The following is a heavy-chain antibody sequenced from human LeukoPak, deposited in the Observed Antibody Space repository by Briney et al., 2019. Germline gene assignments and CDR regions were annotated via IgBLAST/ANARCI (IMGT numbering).Heavy chain of an antibody. J-gene: IGHJ4*02. V-gene: IGHV4-59*08. Sequence: SETLSLTRTVSGGSISSYYWSWIRQPPGKGLEWIGYIYYSGSTNYNPSLKSRVTISVDTSKNQFSLKLSSVTAADTAVYYCARFPPGGYSYGQSGYWGQGTLVTVSS. CDR2: IYYSGST. CDR3: ARFPPGGYSYGQSGY. D-gene: IGHD5-18*01. CDR1: GGSISSYY.